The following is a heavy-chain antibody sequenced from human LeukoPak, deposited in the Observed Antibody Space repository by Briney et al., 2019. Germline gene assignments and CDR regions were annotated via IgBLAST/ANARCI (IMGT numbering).Heavy chain of an antibody. CDR1: GGSISSYY. CDR2: IYYSGST. CDR3: ARDGYNIAGAFDI. D-gene: IGHD5-24*01. J-gene: IGHJ3*02. V-gene: IGHV4-59*01. Sequence: SETLSLTSTVSGGSISSYYWSWIRQPPGKGLEWIGYIYYSGSTNYNPSLKSRVTISVDTSKNQFSLKLSSVTAADTAVYYCARDGYNIAGAFDIWGQGTMVTVSS.